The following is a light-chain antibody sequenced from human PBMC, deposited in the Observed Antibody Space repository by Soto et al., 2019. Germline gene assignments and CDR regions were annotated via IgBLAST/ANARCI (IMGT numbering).Light chain of an antibody. V-gene: IGLV2-14*02. J-gene: IGLJ1*01. CDR1: SSDVGSHNL. Sequence: QSALTQPASVSGSPGQSITISCAGTSSDVGSHNLVSWYQHHPGKAPKLLIYEVTDRPSGVSDRFSGPKSGNTASLTISGLRAEDEADYYCSSYTSSTTYVFGTGTKVTVL. CDR2: EVT. CDR3: SSYTSSTTYV.